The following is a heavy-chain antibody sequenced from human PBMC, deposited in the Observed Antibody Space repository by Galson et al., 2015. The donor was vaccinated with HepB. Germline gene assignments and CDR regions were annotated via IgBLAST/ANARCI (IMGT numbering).Heavy chain of an antibody. V-gene: IGHV4-34*01. CDR1: GGSFTEYF. D-gene: IGHD6-13*01. Sequence: SETLSLTCAVYGGSFTEYFWSWIRQPLGKGLDWIGEINHSGNTNYNPSLKSRVTLSIDTSMNQFSLRLSSVTAADTAIYFCARGSFLSAAGTVYGGSDYDYWGQGILGTVSS. CDR2: INHSGNT. CDR3: ARGSFLSAAGTVYGGSDYDY. J-gene: IGHJ4*02.